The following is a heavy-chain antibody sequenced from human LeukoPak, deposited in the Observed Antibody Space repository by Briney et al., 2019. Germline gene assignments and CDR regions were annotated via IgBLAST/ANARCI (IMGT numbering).Heavy chain of an antibody. D-gene: IGHD4-17*01. Sequence: RRASVKVSCKASGGTFSSYATSWVRQAPGQGLEWMGRIIPIFGTANYAQKFQGRVTITTDESTSTAYMELSSLRSEDTAVYYCAGELGDYGDYVDAFDIWGQGTMVTVSS. CDR2: IIPIFGTA. J-gene: IGHJ3*02. CDR1: GGTFSSYA. V-gene: IGHV1-69*05. CDR3: AGELGDYGDYVDAFDI.